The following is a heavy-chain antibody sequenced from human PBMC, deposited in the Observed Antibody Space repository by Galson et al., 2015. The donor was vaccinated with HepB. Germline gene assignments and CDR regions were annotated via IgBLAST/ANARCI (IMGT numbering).Heavy chain of an antibody. Sequence: SLRLSCAGSGFTFSNNAMSWVRQAPGKGLEWVSSISGSGGSTHFADSVKGRFTISRDNSEDTLYLLLDSPRVEDTAVYYCAKDFADYTFGYDVWGRGTRVTISS. V-gene: IGHV3-23*01. CDR1: GFTFSNNA. CDR3: AKDFADYTFGYDV. CDR2: ISGSGGST. D-gene: IGHD3-22*01. J-gene: IGHJ4*02.